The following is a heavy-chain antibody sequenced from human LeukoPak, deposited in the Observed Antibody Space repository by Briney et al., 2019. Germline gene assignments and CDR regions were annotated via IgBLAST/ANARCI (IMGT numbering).Heavy chain of an antibody. CDR1: GFTFNSYW. J-gene: IGHJ4*02. V-gene: IGHV3-74*01. CDR3: ARDPGGNTDY. Sequence: GGSLRLSCAASGFTFNSYWIHWVRQAPGKGLVWVSRINTDGSRTNYADSVKGRFAISRDNAKNSLYLQMNSLRAEDTAVYYCARDPGGNTDYWGQGTLVTVSS. CDR2: INTDGSRT. D-gene: IGHD4-23*01.